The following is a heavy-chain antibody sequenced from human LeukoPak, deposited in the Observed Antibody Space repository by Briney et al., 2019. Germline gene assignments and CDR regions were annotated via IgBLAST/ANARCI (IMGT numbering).Heavy chain of an antibody. D-gene: IGHD3-22*01. CDR1: GGSISRSYY. V-gene: IGHV4-59*12. J-gene: IGHJ4*02. Sequence: SETLSLTCTVSGGSISRSYYWSWIRQPPGKALEWIGYVYYSGSTNYNPSLKSRVTMSVDTSKNQFSLSLSSVTAADTAMYYCASDSSGYYYNSWGQGTLVTVSS. CDR3: ASDSSGYYYNS. CDR2: VYYSGST.